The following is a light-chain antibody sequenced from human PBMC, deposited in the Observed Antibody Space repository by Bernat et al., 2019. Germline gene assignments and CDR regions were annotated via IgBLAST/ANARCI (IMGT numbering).Light chain of an antibody. CDR2: EVS. Sequence: QSALTQPPSASGSPGQSVTISCTGTSSDVGGYNYVSWYQHHPGKAPKLMIYEVSNRPSGVPDLFSGSKSGNTASLTVSGLQAEDEADYYCSSYAGSNNYVFGTGTKVTVL. CDR1: SSDVGGYNY. V-gene: IGLV2-8*01. CDR3: SSYAGSNNYV. J-gene: IGLJ1*01.